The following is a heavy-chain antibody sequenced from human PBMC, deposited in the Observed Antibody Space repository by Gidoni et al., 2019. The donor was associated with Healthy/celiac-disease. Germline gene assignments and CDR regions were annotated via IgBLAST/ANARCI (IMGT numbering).Heavy chain of an antibody. J-gene: IGHJ6*02. CDR1: GGPISSGGYY. V-gene: IGHV4-31*03. D-gene: IGHD3-22*01. CDR3: ARVGIDSSVYYYYYGMDV. Sequence: QVQLQESGPGLVKPSQTLSLTCTVSGGPISSGGYYWSWIRQHPGKGLEWIGYRYYSGSTYYNPSLKSRVTISVDTSKNQFSLKLSSVTAADTAVYYCARVGIDSSVYYYYYGMDVWGQGTTVTVSS. CDR2: RYYSGST.